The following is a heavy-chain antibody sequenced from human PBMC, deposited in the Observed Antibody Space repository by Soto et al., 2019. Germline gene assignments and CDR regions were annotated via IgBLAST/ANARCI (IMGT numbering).Heavy chain of an antibody. CDR3: AKTGSGSYYKGSPFDY. CDR1: GFTFSSYA. Sequence: GGSLRLSCAASGFTFSSYAMSWVRQAPGKGLEWVSAISGSGGSTYYADSVKGRFTISRDNSKNTLYLQMNSLRAEDTAVYYCAKTGSGSYYKGSPFDYWGQGTLVTVSS. CDR2: ISGSGGST. V-gene: IGHV3-23*01. J-gene: IGHJ4*02. D-gene: IGHD3-10*01.